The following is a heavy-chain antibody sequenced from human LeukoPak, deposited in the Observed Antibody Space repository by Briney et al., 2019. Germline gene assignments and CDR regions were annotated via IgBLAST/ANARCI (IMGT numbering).Heavy chain of an antibody. CDR1: GGTFSSYA. J-gene: IGHJ4*02. D-gene: IGHD3-22*01. Sequence: SVKVSCKASGGTFSSYAISWVRQAPGQGLEWMGEIIPIFGTANYAQKFQGRVTITADESTSTAYMELSSLRSEDTAVYYCATHGLPDYDSSAPGLSADYWGQGTLVTVSS. V-gene: IGHV1-69*13. CDR2: IIPIFGTA. CDR3: ATHGLPDYDSSAPGLSADY.